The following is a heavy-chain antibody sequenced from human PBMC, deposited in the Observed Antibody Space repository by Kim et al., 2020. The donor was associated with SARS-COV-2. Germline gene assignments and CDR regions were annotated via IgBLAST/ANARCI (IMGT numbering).Heavy chain of an antibody. CDR2: ISGSGGST. CDR1: GFTFSSYA. V-gene: IGHV3-23*01. CDR3: AKASGRYPPYYDDY. D-gene: IGHD1-26*01. J-gene: IGHJ4*02. Sequence: WGSLRLSCAASGFTFSSYAMSWVRQAPGKGLEWVSAISGSGGSTYYADSVKGRFTISRDHSKNTLYLQMNSLRAEDTTVYYCAKASGRYPPYYDDYWSQGTLDTVSS.